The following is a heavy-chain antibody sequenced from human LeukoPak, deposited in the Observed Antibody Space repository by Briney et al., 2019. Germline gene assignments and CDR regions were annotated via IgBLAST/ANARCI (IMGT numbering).Heavy chain of an antibody. V-gene: IGHV4-34*01. J-gene: IGHJ6*02. CDR3: ARMVYYYYYGMDV. CDR2: INHSGST. CDR1: GGSFSGYY. Sequence: SETLSLTCAVYGGSFSGYYWSWIRQPPGKGLEWIGEINHSGSTNYNPSLKSRVTISVDTSKNQFSLKLSSVTAADTAVYYCARMVYYYYYGMDVWAKGPRSPSP. D-gene: IGHD2-8*01.